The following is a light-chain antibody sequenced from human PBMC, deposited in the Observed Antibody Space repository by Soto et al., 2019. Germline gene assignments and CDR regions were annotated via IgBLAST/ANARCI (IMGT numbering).Light chain of an antibody. CDR1: QSINTW. V-gene: IGKV1-5*03. Sequence: DIQMPQSPSTLSASVGDRVTITCRASQSINTWLAWYQQKPGKAPKLLIHKASSLESGVPSRFSGSGAGREFPLTISSLQPDDFATYFCQQYNSYTGTFGQGTKVEIK. CDR2: KAS. J-gene: IGKJ1*01. CDR3: QQYNSYTGT.